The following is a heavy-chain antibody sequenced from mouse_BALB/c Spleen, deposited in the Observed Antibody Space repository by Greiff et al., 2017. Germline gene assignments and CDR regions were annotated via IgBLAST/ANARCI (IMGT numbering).Heavy chain of an antibody. J-gene: IGHJ3*01. CDR3: ARAGNYYGSRGFAY. Sequence: ESGPGLVKPSQSLSLTCSVTGYSITSGYYWNWLRQFPGNKLEWMGYISYDGSNNYKPSLKNRISITRDTSKNQFFLKLNSVTTEDTATYYCARAGNYYGSRGFAYWGQGTLVTVSA. D-gene: IGHD1-1*01. CDR1: GYSITSGYY. CDR2: ISYDGSN. V-gene: IGHV3-6*02.